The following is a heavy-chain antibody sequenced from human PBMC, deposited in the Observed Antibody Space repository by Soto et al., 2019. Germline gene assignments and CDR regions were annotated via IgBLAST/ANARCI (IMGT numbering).Heavy chain of an antibody. Sequence: ASLKVSCKASGYTFTSYYMHWVRQAPGQGLEWMGIINPSGGSASYAQKFQGRVTMTRDTSTSTVYMELSSLRSEDTAVYYCAREHYDRSGSFDPWGQGTLVTVSS. CDR2: INPSGGSA. J-gene: IGHJ5*02. CDR1: GYTFTSYY. D-gene: IGHD3-22*01. V-gene: IGHV1-46*01. CDR3: AREHYDRSGSFDP.